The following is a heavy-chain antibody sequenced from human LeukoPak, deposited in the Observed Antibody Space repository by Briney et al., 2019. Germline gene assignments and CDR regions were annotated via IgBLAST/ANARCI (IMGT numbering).Heavy chain of an antibody. CDR2: ISGGSGST. V-gene: IGHV3-23*01. J-gene: IGHJ5*02. CDR1: GFTFSSYA. CDR3: ARQWLYYDSSAYRNYNCFDP. D-gene: IGHD3-22*01. Sequence: GGSLRLSCAASGFTFSSYAMSWVRQAPGKGLAWVSTISGGSGSTYCADSVKGRFTISRDNAKNSLYLQMNSLRTEDTAVYYCARQWLYYDSSAYRNYNCFDPWGQGTLVTVSS.